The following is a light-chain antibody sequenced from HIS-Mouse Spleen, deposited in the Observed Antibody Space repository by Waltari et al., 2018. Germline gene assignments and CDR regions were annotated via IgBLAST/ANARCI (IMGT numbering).Light chain of an antibody. CDR3: SSYTSSSTLDVV. J-gene: IGLJ2*01. Sequence: QSALTQPASVSGSPGQSITLSCTGTSSDVGGSNYVSWYQQHPGKAPKLMIYEVSKRPSGVSNRFSGSKSGNTASLTISGLQAEDEADYYCSSYTSSSTLDVVFGGGTKMTVL. V-gene: IGLV2-14*01. CDR1: SSDVGGSNY. CDR2: EVS.